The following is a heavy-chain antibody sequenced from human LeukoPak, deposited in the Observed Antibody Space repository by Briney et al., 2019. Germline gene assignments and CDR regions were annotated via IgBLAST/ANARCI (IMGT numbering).Heavy chain of an antibody. D-gene: IGHD2/OR15-2a*01. CDR1: GFTFSSYW. J-gene: IGHJ4*02. Sequence: GGSLRLSCAASGFTFSSYWMHWVRQAPGKGLVWVSRINSDGSSTSYADSVKGRFTISRDNAKNTLYLQMNSLRAEDTAVYYCARESPYYLFYSLPDYWGQGTLVTVSS. V-gene: IGHV3-74*01. CDR2: INSDGSST. CDR3: ARESPYYLFYSLPDY.